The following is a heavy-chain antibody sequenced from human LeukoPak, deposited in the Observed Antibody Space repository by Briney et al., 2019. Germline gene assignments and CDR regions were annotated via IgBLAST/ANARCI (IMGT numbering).Heavy chain of an antibody. J-gene: IGHJ5*02. CDR2: IRYDGSSK. CDR3: AREVSAQAIHGFDP. D-gene: IGHD2-21*01. Sequence: GGSLRLSCAASGFTFSSYGMHWVRQAPGKGLEWVAFIRYDGSSKYYADSVKGRFTVSRDNSKNTLWLQMNILRVEDTAVYYCAREVSAQAIHGFDPWGQGTLVTVSS. CDR1: GFTFSSYG. V-gene: IGHV3-30*02.